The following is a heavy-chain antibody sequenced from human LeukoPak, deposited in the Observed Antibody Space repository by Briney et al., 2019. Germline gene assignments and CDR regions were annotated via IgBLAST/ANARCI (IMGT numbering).Heavy chain of an antibody. J-gene: IGHJ4*02. D-gene: IGHD5-18*01. CDR3: ARGPGGGYSYGARLRRNFDY. CDR1: GGSFSGYY. V-gene: IGHV4-34*01. Sequence: SETLSLTCAVYGGSFSGYYWSWIRQPPGKGLEWIGEINHSGSTNYNPSLKSRVTTSVDTSKNQFSLKLSSVTAADTAVYYCARGPGGGYSYGARLRRNFDYWGQGTLVTVSS. CDR2: INHSGST.